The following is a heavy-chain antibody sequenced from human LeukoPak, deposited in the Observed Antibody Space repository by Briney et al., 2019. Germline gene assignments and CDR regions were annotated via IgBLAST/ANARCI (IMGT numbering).Heavy chain of an antibody. Sequence: GESLKISCKGSTYSFTNYWIGWVRQMPGKGLEWMGIIYPGDSDTRYSPSLHGQVTISVDKSINTAFLQWSSLMASDTAMYYCARHKTGLLRGLPPPYFDSWGQGTLVAVSS. V-gene: IGHV5-51*01. D-gene: IGHD2-21*02. CDR2: IYPGDSDT. J-gene: IGHJ4*02. CDR3: ARHKTGLLRGLPPPYFDS. CDR1: TYSFTNYW.